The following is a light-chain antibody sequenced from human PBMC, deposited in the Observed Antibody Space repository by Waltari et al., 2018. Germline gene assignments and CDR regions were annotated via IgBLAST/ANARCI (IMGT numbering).Light chain of an antibody. CDR3: QQHGTLPAT. V-gene: IGKV3-20*01. J-gene: IGKJ1*01. CDR2: RAS. CDR1: QTVGSSS. Sequence: EIVLTQSPGTASLSPGERVTFSCRASQTVGSSSLAWYQQKPGQAPRLVIYRASRRATGIPDRFSGSGSGTDFSLTISRLKPEDFAVYYCQQHGTLPATFGQGTKVEIK.